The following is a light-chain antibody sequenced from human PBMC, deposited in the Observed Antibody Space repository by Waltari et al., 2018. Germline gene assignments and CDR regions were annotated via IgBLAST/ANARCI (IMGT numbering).Light chain of an antibody. V-gene: IGKV3-20*01. Sequence: EIVLTQSPGPLSLSPGERATLSCRASQSVSSSYFAWYQQKPCQAPRLLIYGASSRATGIPDRFSGSGSGTDFTLTISRLEPEDFAVYYCQQYGSSPRTFGQGTKVEIK. CDR1: QSVSSSY. CDR2: GAS. CDR3: QQYGSSPRT. J-gene: IGKJ1*01.